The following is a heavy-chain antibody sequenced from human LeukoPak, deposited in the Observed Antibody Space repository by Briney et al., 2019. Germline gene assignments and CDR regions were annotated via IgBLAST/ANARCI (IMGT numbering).Heavy chain of an antibody. J-gene: IGHJ5*02. CDR1: GGSFSGYY. Sequence: SETLSLTCAVYGGSFSGYYWSWIRQLPGKGLEWIGEINHSGSTNYNPSLKSRVTISVDTSKNQFSLKLSSVTAADTAVYYCARGISPEYQLLYMDWFDPWGQGTLVTVSS. V-gene: IGHV4-34*01. CDR3: ARGISPEYQLLYMDWFDP. D-gene: IGHD2-2*02. CDR2: INHSGST.